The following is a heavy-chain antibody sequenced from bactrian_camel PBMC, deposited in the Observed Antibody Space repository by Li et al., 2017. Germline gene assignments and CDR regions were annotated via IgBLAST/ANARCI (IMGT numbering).Heavy chain of an antibody. Sequence: VESGGDSVQAGGSLRLSCVASGYVYKDKCMAWFRQAPGKEREGVASIYTVDGSTYYADSVKGRFSISRDNAKNTLYLQLNSLKTEDTAMYYCAKDQRGHVGSNYASGYFAYWGQGTQVTVSS. D-gene: IGHD4*01. CDR1: GYVYKDKC. CDR3: AKDQRGHVGSNYASGYFAY. V-gene: IGHV3S1*01. J-gene: IGHJ6*01. CDR2: IYTVDGST.